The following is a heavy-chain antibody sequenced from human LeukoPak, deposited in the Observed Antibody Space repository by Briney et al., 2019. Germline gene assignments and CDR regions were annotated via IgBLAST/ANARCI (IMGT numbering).Heavy chain of an antibody. V-gene: IGHV4-59*01. CDR1: GGSISSYY. Sequence: SETLSLTCTVSGGSISSYYWSWIRQPPGKGLEWIGYIYYSENNNYNPPLKSRVTISVDTSKNQFSLKLSSVTAADTAVYYCARDRRYSSGWLLFDYWGQGTLVTVSS. CDR2: IYYSENN. J-gene: IGHJ4*02. CDR3: ARDRRYSSGWLLFDY. D-gene: IGHD6-19*01.